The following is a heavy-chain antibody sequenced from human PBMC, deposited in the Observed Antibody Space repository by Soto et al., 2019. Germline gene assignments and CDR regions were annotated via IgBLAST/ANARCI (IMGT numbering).Heavy chain of an antibody. CDR1: GFTFSSYA. CDR3: AKDRGDSSSWYKAAWFDP. D-gene: IGHD6-13*01. J-gene: IGHJ5*02. V-gene: IGHV3-23*01. Sequence: GGSLRLSCAASGFTFSSYAMSWVRQAPGKGLEWVSAISGSGGSTYYADSVKGRFTISRDNSKNTLYLQMNSLRAEDTAVYYCAKDRGDSSSWYKAAWFDPWGQGTLVTVSS. CDR2: ISGSGGST.